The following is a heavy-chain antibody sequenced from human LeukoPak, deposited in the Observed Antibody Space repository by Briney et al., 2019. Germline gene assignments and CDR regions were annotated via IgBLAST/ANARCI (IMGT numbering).Heavy chain of an antibody. CDR2: INQDGSKK. J-gene: IGHJ4*02. Sequence: PGGSLRLSCAASGFTFSDYWMSWVRQAPGKGLECVAYINQDGSKKYYVDSVKGRFTISRDNAKNSLSLQMSSLRAEDSAVYYCARDHEAAGLVLEYWGQGNLVTVSS. CDR3: ARDHEAAGLVLEY. V-gene: IGHV3-7*01. D-gene: IGHD6-13*01. CDR1: GFTFSDYW.